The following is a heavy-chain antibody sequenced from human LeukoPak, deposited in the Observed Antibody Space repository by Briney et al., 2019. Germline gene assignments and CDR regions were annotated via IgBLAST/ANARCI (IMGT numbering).Heavy chain of an antibody. V-gene: IGHV4-34*01. CDR3: ARSVGYYGSGSYYGSFDY. CDR1: GGSFSGYY. Sequence: SETLSLTCAVYGGSFSGYYWSWLRQPPGKGLEWIGEINHSGSTNYNPSLTSRVTISVDTSKNQFSLKLSSVTAADTAVYYCARSVGYYGSGSYYGSFDYWGQGTLVTVSS. D-gene: IGHD3-10*01. J-gene: IGHJ4*02. CDR2: INHSGST.